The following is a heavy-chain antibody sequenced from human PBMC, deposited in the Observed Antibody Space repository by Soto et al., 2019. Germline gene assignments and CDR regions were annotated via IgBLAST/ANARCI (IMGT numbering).Heavy chain of an antibody. D-gene: IGHD5-18*01. V-gene: IGHV4-34*01. J-gene: IGHJ6*02. CDR2: INHSGST. Sequence: SETLSLTCAVYGGSFSGYYWSWIRQPPGKGLEWIGEINHSGSTNYNPSLKSRVTISVDTSKNQFSLKLSSVTAADTAVYYCARGLGRGYSYGYLGSYYYGMDVRGQGTTVTVSS. CDR3: ARGLGRGYSYGYLGSYYYGMDV. CDR1: GGSFSGYY.